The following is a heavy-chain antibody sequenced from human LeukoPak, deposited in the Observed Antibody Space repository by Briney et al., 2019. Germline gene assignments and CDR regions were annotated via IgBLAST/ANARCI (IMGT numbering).Heavy chain of an antibody. CDR2: INPNSGGT. Sequence: ASVKVSCKASGYTFTGYYMHWVRQAPGQGLEWMGWINPNSGGTNYAQKFQGRVIMTRDTSISTAYMELSRLRSDDTAVYYCARGFRSGWPRFDPWGQGTLVTVSS. CDR3: ARGFRSGWPRFDP. D-gene: IGHD6-19*01. CDR1: GYTFTGYY. V-gene: IGHV1-2*02. J-gene: IGHJ5*02.